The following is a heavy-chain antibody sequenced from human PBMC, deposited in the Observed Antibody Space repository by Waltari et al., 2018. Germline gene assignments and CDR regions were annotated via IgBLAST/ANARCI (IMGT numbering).Heavy chain of an antibody. J-gene: IGHJ4*02. CDR3: ARRTSYFDY. Sequence: EVQLVESGGGLVQPGGSLRLSCAASGLTFSSYWMSWVRQAPGKGLEWVANIKQDGSEKYYVDSVKGRFTISRDNAKNSLYLQMNSLRAEDTAVYYCARRTSYFDYWGQGTLVTVSS. CDR2: IKQDGSEK. V-gene: IGHV3-7*01. CDR1: GLTFSSYW.